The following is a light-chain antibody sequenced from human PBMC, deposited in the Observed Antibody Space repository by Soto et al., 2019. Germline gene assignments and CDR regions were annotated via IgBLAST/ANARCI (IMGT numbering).Light chain of an antibody. CDR3: QQYDTSPRT. V-gene: IGKV3-20*01. CDR2: DAS. Sequence: EIVMTQSPCTLSLSPGERATLSCRASQSVSSGYVAWYQQKAGQAPMLLIYDASSMATGIPDRFSGSGFGTDFTLTIVRLEPEDFAVYYCQQYDTSPRTFGQGTKVEFK. J-gene: IGKJ1*01. CDR1: QSVSSGY.